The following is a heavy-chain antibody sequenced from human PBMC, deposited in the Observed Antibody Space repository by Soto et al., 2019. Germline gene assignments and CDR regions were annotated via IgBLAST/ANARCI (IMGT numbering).Heavy chain of an antibody. D-gene: IGHD2-8*01. CDR2: ISYDGSNK. Sequence: PGGSLRLSCAASGFTFSSYAMHWVRQAPGKGLEWVAVISYDGSNKYYADSVKGRFTISRDNSKNTLYLQMNSLRAEDTAVYYCARDGILYHYWGQGTLVTVSS. CDR1: GFTFSSYA. J-gene: IGHJ4*02. V-gene: IGHV3-30-3*01. CDR3: ARDGILYHY.